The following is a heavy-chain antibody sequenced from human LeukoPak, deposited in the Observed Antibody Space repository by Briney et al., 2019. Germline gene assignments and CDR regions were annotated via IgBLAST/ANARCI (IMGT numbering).Heavy chain of an antibody. CDR3: AKDVGYHYDTRFPT. CDR2: ISSSGSTI. CDR1: GFTFSSYS. V-gene: IGHV3-48*01. D-gene: IGHD3-22*01. J-gene: IGHJ4*02. Sequence: GGSLRLSCAASGFTFSSYSMNWVRQTPGKGLEWVSYISSSGSTIYYADSVKGRFTISRDNAKNSLYLQMNSLRAEDTAVYYCAKDVGYHYDTRFPTWGQGTLVTVSS.